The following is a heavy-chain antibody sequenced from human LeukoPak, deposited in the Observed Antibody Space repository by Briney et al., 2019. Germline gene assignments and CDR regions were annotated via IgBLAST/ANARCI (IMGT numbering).Heavy chain of an antibody. V-gene: IGHV1-2*02. CDR1: GYTFTGYY. J-gene: IGHJ5*02. CDR3: AREPRDYYDSSGYYNWFDP. Sequence: ASVKVSCKASGYTFTGYYMHWVRQAPGQGLEWMGWINPNSGGTNHAQKFQGRVTMTRDTSISTAYMELSRLRSDDTAVYYCAREPRDYYDSSGYYNWFDPWGQGTLVTVSS. CDR2: INPNSGGT. D-gene: IGHD3-22*01.